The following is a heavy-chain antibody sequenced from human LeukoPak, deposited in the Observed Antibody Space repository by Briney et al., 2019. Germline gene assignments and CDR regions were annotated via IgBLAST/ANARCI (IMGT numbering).Heavy chain of an antibody. Sequence: PSETLSLTCTVSGGSISSGTYYWGWVRQPPGKGLEWIGSIYYSGSTSYNPSLKSRVTISVDTSKNQFSLKLDSVTAADTAVYYCARNASDSGTSYFDYWGQGTQVTVSS. V-gene: IGHV4-39*01. J-gene: IGHJ4*02. CDR1: GGSISSGTYY. D-gene: IGHD1-26*01. CDR2: IYYSGST. CDR3: ARNASDSGTSYFDY.